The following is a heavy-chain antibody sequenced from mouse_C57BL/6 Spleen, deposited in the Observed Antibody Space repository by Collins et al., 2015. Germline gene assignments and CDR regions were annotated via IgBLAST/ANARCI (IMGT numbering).Heavy chain of an antibody. D-gene: IGHD3-3*01. Sequence: EKFKGKATLTVDKSSSTAYMLLSSLTSEDSAVYFCARGDGTDWYFDVWGTGTTVTVSS. CDR3: ARGDGTDWYFDV. J-gene: IGHJ1*03. V-gene: IGHV1-75*01.